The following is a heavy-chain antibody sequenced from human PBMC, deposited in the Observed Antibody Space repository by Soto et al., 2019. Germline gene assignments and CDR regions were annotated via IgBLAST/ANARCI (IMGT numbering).Heavy chain of an antibody. V-gene: IGHV1-3*01. CDR1: GYTFTSYA. CDR3: AQVVATPGNYYYYGMDV. D-gene: IGHD5-12*01. CDR2: INAGNGNT. J-gene: IGHJ6*02. Sequence: GASLKVSCKASGYTFTSYAMHWVRQAPGQRLEWMGWINAGNGNTKYSQKFQGRVTITRDTSASTAYMELSSLRSEDTAVYYCAQVVATPGNYYYYGMDVWGQGTTVTVSS.